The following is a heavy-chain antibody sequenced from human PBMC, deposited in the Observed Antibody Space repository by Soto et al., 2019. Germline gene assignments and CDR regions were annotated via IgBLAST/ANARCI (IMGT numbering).Heavy chain of an antibody. J-gene: IGHJ5*02. Sequence: PSETLSLTCAVYGGSFSGYYWSWIRQPPGKGLEWIGEINHSGSTNYNPSLKSRVTISVDTSKNQFSLKLSSVTAADTAVYYCARTSYYYGSGTWSGSYNWFDPWGQGTLVTVSS. CDR2: INHSGST. CDR1: GGSFSGYY. CDR3: ARTSYYYGSGTWSGSYNWFDP. V-gene: IGHV4-34*01. D-gene: IGHD3-10*01.